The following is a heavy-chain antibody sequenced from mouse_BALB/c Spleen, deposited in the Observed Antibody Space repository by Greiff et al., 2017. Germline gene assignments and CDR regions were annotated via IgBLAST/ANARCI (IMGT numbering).Heavy chain of an antibody. D-gene: IGHD2-1*01. Sequence: VQLQQSGAELMKPGASVKISCKATGYTFSSYWIEWVKQRPGHGLEWIGEILPGSGSTNYNEKFKGKATFTADTSSNTAYMQLSSLTSEDSAVYYCARRGYGNTVHYWGQGTSVTVSS. CDR2: ILPGSGST. CDR3: ARRGYGNTVHY. CDR1: GYTFSSYW. V-gene: IGHV1-9*01. J-gene: IGHJ4*01.